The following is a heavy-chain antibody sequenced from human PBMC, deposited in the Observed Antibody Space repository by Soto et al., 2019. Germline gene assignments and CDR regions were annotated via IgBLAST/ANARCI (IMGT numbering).Heavy chain of an antibody. Sequence: ETLSLTCTVSGGSISSYYWSWIRQPPGKGLEWIGYIYYSGSTNYNPSLKSRVTISVDTSKNQFSLKLSSVTAADTAVYCCARVNSPYYYDSSGYYLYYYYYGMDVWGQGATVTVS. CDR3: ARVNSPYYYDSSGYYLYYYYYGMDV. V-gene: IGHV4-59*01. J-gene: IGHJ6*02. CDR2: IYYSGST. CDR1: GGSISSYY. D-gene: IGHD3-22*01.